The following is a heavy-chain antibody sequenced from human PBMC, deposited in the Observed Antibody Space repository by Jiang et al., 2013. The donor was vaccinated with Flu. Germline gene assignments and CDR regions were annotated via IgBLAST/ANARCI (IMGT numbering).Heavy chain of an antibody. CDR3: ARDAPPADAFDI. V-gene: IGHV1-3*01. CDR1: GYTFTSYA. Sequence: AEVKKPGASVKVSCKASGYTFTSYAMHWVRQAPGQRLEWMGWINAGNGNTKYSQKFQGRVTITRDTSASTAYMELSSLRSEDTAVYYCARDAPPADAFDIWGQGTMVTVSS. D-gene: IGHD2-2*01. CDR2: INAGNGNT. J-gene: IGHJ3*02.